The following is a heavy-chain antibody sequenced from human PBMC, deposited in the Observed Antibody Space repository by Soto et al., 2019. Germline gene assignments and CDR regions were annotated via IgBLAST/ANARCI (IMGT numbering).Heavy chain of an antibody. D-gene: IGHD6-13*01. CDR2: ITSSGNT. CDR3: ARYTSTWGIN. V-gene: IGHV3-23*01. Sequence: EVQLLESGGGLVQPGGSLRLSCAASGFTFSSYAMTWVRQAPGKGLEWVSSITSSGNTYYADSVKGRFTISRDNSKNTLYLQMNSLRAEDTAVYSCARYTSTWGINWGQGTLVTVSS. CDR1: GFTFSSYA. J-gene: IGHJ4*02.